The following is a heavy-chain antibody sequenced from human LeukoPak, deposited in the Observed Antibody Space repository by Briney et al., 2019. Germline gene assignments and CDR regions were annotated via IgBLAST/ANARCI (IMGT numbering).Heavy chain of an antibody. CDR3: ARDLVVPAAIRARNPLETFFDY. CDR1: GCTFTSYY. D-gene: IGHD2-2*02. V-gene: IGHV1-46*03. J-gene: IGHJ4*02. CDR2: INPSGGST. Sequence: ASVKVSCKASGCTFTSYYMHWVRQPPGQGLEWMGIINPSGGSTSYAQKFQGRVTMNRDTSTSTVYMELSSLRSEDTAVYYCARDLVVPAAIRARNPLETFFDYWGQGTLVTVSS.